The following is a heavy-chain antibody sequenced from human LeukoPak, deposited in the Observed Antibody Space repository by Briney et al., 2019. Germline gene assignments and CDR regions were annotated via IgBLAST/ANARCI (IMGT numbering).Heavy chain of an antibody. J-gene: IGHJ3*02. D-gene: IGHD2-2*01. CDR3: ARGGGYCSSTSCHDAFDI. V-gene: IGHV4-4*07. Sequence: SETLSLTCTVSGGSISSYYWSWIRQPAGKGLEWIGRIYTSGSTNYNPSLKSRVTMSVDTSKNQFSLKLSSVTAADTAVYYCARGGGYCSSTSCHDAFDIWGQGTMVTVSS. CDR1: GGSISSYY. CDR2: IYTSGST.